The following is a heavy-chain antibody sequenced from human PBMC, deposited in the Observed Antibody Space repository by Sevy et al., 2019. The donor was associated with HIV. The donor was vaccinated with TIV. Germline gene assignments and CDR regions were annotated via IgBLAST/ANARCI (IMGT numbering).Heavy chain of an antibody. V-gene: IGHV1-2*06. J-gene: IGHJ4*02. D-gene: IGHD3-10*01. CDR3: ARGFRYRSYWSAVDF. Sequence: ASVRVSCKASKYSFSDHYIHWVRQAPGQGLEWMGRINPDNGGANYAQRFQGRVTMTRDTSISTNYMEMSSLGSDDTAVYYCARGFRYRSYWSAVDFWGQGTLVTVSS. CDR1: KYSFSDHY. CDR2: INPDNGGA.